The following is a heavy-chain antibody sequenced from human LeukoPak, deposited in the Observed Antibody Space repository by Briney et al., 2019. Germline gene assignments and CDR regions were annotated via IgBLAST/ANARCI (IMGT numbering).Heavy chain of an antibody. V-gene: IGHV3-30*02. D-gene: IGHD3-16*01. J-gene: IGHJ4*02. CDR1: GFTFSSYG. CDR3: AKDTPLCYFDY. Sequence: GGSLRLSCAASGFTFSSYGMHWIRQAPGKGLERVAFIRNDGSIIYNADSVKGRFTISRDNSKNTLYLQMNSLSVDDTAVYYCAKDTPLCYFDYWGQGTLVTVSS. CDR2: IRNDGSII.